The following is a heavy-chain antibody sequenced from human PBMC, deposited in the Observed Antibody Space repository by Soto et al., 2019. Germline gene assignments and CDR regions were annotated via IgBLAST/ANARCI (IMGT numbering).Heavy chain of an antibody. CDR1: GYTFTSYG. CDR3: ARVHTNYDFWSGYYDFDY. J-gene: IGHJ4*02. CDR2: ISAYNGNT. D-gene: IGHD3-3*01. V-gene: IGHV1-18*01. Sequence: GASVKVSCKASGYTFTSYGISWVRQAPGQGLEWVGWISAYNGNTNYAQKLQGRVTMTTDTSTSTAYMELRSLRSDDTAVYYCARVHTNYDFWSGYYDFDYWGQGTLVTVSS.